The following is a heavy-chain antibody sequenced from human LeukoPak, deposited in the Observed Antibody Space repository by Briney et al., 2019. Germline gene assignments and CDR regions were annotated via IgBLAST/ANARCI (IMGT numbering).Heavy chain of an antibody. V-gene: IGHV1-2*02. Sequence: ASVKVSCKASGYTFTGYYMHWVRQAPGQGLEWMGWINPNSGGTKYAQKLLGRVTVTRDTSISTAYMQLSRLRSDDTAVYYCARGEGVNYRYSGFGYFNAVDYWGQGTLVTVSS. J-gene: IGHJ4*02. CDR1: GYTFTGYY. CDR3: ARGEGVNYRYSGFGYFNAVDY. CDR2: INPNSGGT. D-gene: IGHD3-16*02.